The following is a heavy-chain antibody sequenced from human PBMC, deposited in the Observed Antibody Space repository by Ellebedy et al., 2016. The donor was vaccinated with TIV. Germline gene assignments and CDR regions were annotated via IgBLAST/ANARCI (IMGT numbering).Heavy chain of an antibody. V-gene: IGHV6-1*01. CDR1: GDSVSSNRAA. CDR2: TYYRSKCYY. CDR3: ARDYPPVRGGPTMEARDYYHGMDV. D-gene: IGHD3-10*01. Sequence: MPSQTLSLTCGISGDSVSSNRAAWNWIRQSPSRGLEWLGRTYYRSKCYYDYAVSVRSRITIKPDISKNQFSLHLNSVTPEDTAVYYSARDYPPVRGGPTMEARDYYHGMDVWGQGTTVTVSS. J-gene: IGHJ6*02.